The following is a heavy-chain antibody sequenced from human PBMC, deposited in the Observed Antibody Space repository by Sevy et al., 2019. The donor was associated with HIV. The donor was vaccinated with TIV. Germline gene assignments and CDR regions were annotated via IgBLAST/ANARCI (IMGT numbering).Heavy chain of an antibody. D-gene: IGHD5-12*01. CDR3: ASKRGYNHGPFDY. CDR2: IHYTGGT. J-gene: IGHJ4*02. CDR1: GGSISSSDSY. V-gene: IGHV4-30-4*01. Sequence: SETLSLTCTVSGGSISSSDSYWSWIRQPPGKGLEWIGYIHYTGGTYYNPFLKSRVAMSLDTSEKQFSLKLNFLTAADTAVYYWASKRGYNHGPFDYWGQGTLVTVSS.